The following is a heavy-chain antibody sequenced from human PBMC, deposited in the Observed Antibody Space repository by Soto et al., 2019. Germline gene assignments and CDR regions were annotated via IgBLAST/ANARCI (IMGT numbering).Heavy chain of an antibody. D-gene: IGHD2-15*01. CDR3: ARDWYGGNWYYYYGMDV. CDR2: IWYDGSNK. CDR1: GFTFSSYG. J-gene: IGHJ6*02. V-gene: IGHV3-33*01. Sequence: GGSLRLSCAASGFTFSSYGMHWVRQAPGKGLEWVAVIWYDGSNKYYADSVKGRFTISRDNSKNTLYLQMNSLRAEDTAVYYCARDWYGGNWYYYYGMDVWGQGTTVTVSS.